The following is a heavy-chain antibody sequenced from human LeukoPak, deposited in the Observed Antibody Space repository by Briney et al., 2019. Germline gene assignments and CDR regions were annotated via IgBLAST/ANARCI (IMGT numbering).Heavy chain of an antibody. Sequence: PGGSLRLSCTASGFTFGDYAMSWVRQAPGKGLEWVGFIRSKAYGGTTEYAASVKGRFTISGDDSKSIAYLQMNRLRPEDTAFYYCARDDYNTLGYNFHYWGQGTLVTVSS. CDR2: IRSKAYGGTT. D-gene: IGHD1-1*01. V-gene: IGHV3-49*04. CDR1: GFTFGDYA. J-gene: IGHJ4*02. CDR3: ARDDYNTLGYNFHY.